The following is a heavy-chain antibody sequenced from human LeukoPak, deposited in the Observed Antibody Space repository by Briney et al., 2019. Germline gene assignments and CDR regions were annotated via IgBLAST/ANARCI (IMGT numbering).Heavy chain of an antibody. J-gene: IGHJ4*02. CDR2: IIPILGIA. D-gene: IGHD6-13*01. V-gene: IGHV1-69*02. CDR1: GGTFSSYT. CDR3: ARGVREAAADNFDY. Sequence: ASVKVSCKASGGTFSSYTISWVRQAPGQGLEWMGRIIPILGIANYAQKFQGRVTITADKSTSTAYMELSSLRSEDTAVYYCARGVREAAADNFDYWGQGTLVTVSS.